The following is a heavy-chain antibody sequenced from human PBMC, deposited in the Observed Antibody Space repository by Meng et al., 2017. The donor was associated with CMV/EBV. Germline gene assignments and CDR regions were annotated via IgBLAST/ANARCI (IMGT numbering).Heavy chain of an antibody. D-gene: IGHD6-6*01. CDR2: IDWDDDK. V-gene: IGHV2-70*20. CDR1: WFSLSTIGMC. CDR3: ARTPQLAGYYYYGMDV. J-gene: IGHJ6*02. Sequence: SGPTLVTPTQTLTLTCTFSWFSLSTIGMCVIWVRQPPGKALEWLALIDWDDDKYYSTSLKTRLTISKDTSKNQVVLTMTNMDPVDTAKYYCARTPQLAGYYYYGMDVWGQGTTVTVSS.